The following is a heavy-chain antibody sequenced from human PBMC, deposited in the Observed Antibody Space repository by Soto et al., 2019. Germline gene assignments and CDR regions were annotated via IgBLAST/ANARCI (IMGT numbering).Heavy chain of an antibody. CDR3: ATFQPDFWSGFDY. Sequence: ASVKVSCKISGSTLTEFSVHWVRQAPGKGLEWMGGFDPEDAETVYAQSFQGRVTMTEDTSTDTAYMELSSLRSEDTAVYYCATFQPDFWSGFDYWGQGTLVTVSS. D-gene: IGHD3-3*01. V-gene: IGHV1-24*01. CDR2: FDPEDAET. J-gene: IGHJ4*02. CDR1: GSTLTEFS.